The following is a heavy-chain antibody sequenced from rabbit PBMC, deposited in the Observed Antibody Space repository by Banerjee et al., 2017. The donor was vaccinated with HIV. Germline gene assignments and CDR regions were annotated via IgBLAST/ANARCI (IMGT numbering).Heavy chain of an antibody. Sequence: QSLEESGGDLVKPGASLTLTCTASGFDFSSNAMCWVRQAPGKGLEWIACILPGSGDTDYASWMNGRFTISKTSSTTVTLQMTSLTAADTATYFCVRDGVGSDWGEFNLWGPGTLVTVS. CDR2: ILPGSGDT. CDR3: VRDGVGSDWGEFNL. V-gene: IGHV1S40*01. J-gene: IGHJ4*01. D-gene: IGHD4-1*01. CDR1: GFDFSSNA.